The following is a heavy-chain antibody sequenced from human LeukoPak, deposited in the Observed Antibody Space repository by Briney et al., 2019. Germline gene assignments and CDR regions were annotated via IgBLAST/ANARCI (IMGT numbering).Heavy chain of an antibody. D-gene: IGHD5-24*01. Sequence: GGSLRLSCAASGFTLSSYSMNWVRQGPGKGREWVSYISSSSSTIYYADSVKGRFTISRDNAKNSLYLQMNSLRAEDTAVYCATRHNYNLSSCFDVWGKGTTVTVSS. CDR1: GFTLSSYS. J-gene: IGHJ6*04. CDR3: TRHNYNLSSCFDV. V-gene: IGHV3-48*01. CDR2: ISSSSSTI.